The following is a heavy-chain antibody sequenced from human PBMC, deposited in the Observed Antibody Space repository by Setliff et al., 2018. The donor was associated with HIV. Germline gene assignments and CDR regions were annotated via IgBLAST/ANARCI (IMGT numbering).Heavy chain of an antibody. CDR2: INHSGST. J-gene: IGHJ6*03. V-gene: IGHV4-34*01. CDR3: NIYYYYYMDV. Sequence: LFLTCAVYGGSFSGYYWSWIRQPPGKGLEWIGEINHSGSTNYNPSLKSRVTISVDTSKNQFSLKLSSVTAADTAVYYCNIYYYYYMDVWGKGTTVTVSS. CDR1: GGSFSGYY.